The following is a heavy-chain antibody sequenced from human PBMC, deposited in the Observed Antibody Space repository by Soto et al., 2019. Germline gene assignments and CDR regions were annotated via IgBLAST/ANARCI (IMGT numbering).Heavy chain of an antibody. J-gene: IGHJ3*02. Sequence: GGSLRLSCAASGFTFSTYAMTWVRQAPGQGLEWVSSISFSGGTTYYAESVKGRFTTSRDNSKNTLYLQMTSLRVDDTAIYFCAKEWAGDAFDIWGQGTMVTVSS. V-gene: IGHV3-23*01. CDR1: GFTFSTYA. CDR2: ISFSGGTT. CDR3: AKEWAGDAFDI. D-gene: IGHD6-19*01.